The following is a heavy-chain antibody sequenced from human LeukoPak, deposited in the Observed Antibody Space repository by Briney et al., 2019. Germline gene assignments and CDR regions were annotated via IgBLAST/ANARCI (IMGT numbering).Heavy chain of an antibody. V-gene: IGHV3-33*06. CDR2: IWYDGSNK. J-gene: IGHJ4*02. Sequence: GGSLRLSCAASGFTFSDYWMTWVRQAPGKGLEWVAVIWYDGSNKYYADSVKGRFTISRDNSKNTLYLQMNSLRAEDTAVYYCAKDEVLYDSSGYPDYWGQGTLVTVSS. CDR3: AKDEVLYDSSGYPDY. CDR1: GFTFSDYW. D-gene: IGHD3-22*01.